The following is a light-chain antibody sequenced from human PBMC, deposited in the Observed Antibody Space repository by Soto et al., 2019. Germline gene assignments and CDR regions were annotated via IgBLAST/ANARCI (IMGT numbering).Light chain of an antibody. V-gene: IGLV2-23*01. CDR2: EGS. CDR3: CSYAGSSTFYV. J-gene: IGLJ1*01. CDR1: SSNVGSYNL. Sequence: QSVLTQPASVSGSPGQSFTISCTGTSSNVGSYNLVSWYQQHPGKAPKLVIYEGSKRPSGVSNRFSGSKSGNTASLTISGLQAEDEADYYCCSYAGSSTFYVFGTGTKVTV.